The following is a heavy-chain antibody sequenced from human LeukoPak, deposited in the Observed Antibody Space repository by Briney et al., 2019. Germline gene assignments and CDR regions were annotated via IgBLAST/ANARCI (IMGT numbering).Heavy chain of an antibody. J-gene: IGHJ4*02. V-gene: IGHV3-7*03. Sequence: PGGSLRLSCAASGFTFNSYWMSWVRQAPGKGLEWVANTKQDGSEKYYVDSVKGRFTISRDNAKNSLYLQMNSLRAEDTALYYCAKDKYSSSRSSYFDYWGQGTLVTVSS. CDR1: GFTFNSYW. D-gene: IGHD6-13*01. CDR2: TKQDGSEK. CDR3: AKDKYSSSRSSYFDY.